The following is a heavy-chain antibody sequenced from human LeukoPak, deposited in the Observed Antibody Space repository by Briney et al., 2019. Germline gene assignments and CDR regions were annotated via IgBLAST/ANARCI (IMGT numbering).Heavy chain of an antibody. CDR3: ARHQDIVVVPAANFDY. CDR1: GGSLSSGGYS. D-gene: IGHD2-2*01. Sequence: SETLSLTCAVSGGSLSSGGYSWGWVRQPPGTGLEWIGYIYHSGSTYYNPSLKSRVTISVDTSKNQFSLKLSSVTAADTAVYYCARHQDIVVVPAANFDYGGQGTLVTVSA. CDR2: IYHSGST. V-gene: IGHV4-30-2*03. J-gene: IGHJ4*02.